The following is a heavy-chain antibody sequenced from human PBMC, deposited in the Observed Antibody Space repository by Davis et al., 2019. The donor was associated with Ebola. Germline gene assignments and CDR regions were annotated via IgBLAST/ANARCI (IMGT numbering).Heavy chain of an antibody. CDR2: IIPIFGTA. D-gene: IGHD2-2*01. J-gene: IGHJ6*02. CDR3: ARDGFWGPVRYALSRRWYYGMDV. CDR1: GGTFSSYA. V-gene: IGHV1-69*06. Sequence: SVKVSCKASGGTFSSYAISWVRQAPGQGLEWMGGIIPIFGTANYAQKFQGRVTITADKSTSTAYMELSSLRSEDTAVYYCARDGFWGPVRYALSRRWYYGMDVWGQGTTVTVSS.